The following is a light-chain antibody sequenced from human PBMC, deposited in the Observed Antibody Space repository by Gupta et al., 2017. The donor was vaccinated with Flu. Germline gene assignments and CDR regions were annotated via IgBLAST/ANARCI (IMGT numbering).Light chain of an antibody. CDR1: QSVSNN. J-gene: IGKJ1*01. V-gene: IGKV3-15*01. Sequence: EIVMTQSPATVSVSPGERPTLSCRASQSVSNNLAWYQQKPGQPPRLLIYGASTRGTGIPARFSGSGSGTEFTLTISSLQSEDFAVYYCQQDNDWPWTFGQGTKVEI. CDR2: GAS. CDR3: QQDNDWPWT.